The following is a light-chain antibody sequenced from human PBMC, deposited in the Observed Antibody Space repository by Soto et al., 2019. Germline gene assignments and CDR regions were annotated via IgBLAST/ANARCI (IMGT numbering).Light chain of an antibody. CDR2: EVT. CDR3: SLYTSDSTYV. J-gene: IGLJ1*01. CDR1: SSDIGGYKY. V-gene: IGLV2-14*01. Sequence: QSVLTQPASVSGSLGQSITISCTGSSSDIGGYKYVSWYQQHPGKAPKLMIYEVTNRPSGISNRFSGSKSGNTASLTISGLQAEDEAEYYCSLYTSDSTYVFGTGTKVTVL.